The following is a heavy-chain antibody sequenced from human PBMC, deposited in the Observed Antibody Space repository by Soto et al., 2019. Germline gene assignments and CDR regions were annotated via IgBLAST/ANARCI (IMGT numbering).Heavy chain of an antibody. CDR3: AKSTRITIFGVVIGGGMDV. CDR2: ISGSGGST. CDR1: GFTFSSYA. Sequence: EVQLLESGGGLVQPGGSLRLSCAASGFTFSSYAMSWVRQAPGKGLEWVSAISGSGGSTYYAESVKGRFTISRDNSKNMLYLQMNSLRAEDTAVYYCAKSTRITIFGVVIGGGMDVWGQGTTVTVSS. J-gene: IGHJ6*02. V-gene: IGHV3-23*01. D-gene: IGHD3-3*01.